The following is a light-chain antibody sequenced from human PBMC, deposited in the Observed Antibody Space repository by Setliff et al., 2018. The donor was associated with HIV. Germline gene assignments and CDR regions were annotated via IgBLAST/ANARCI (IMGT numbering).Light chain of an antibody. CDR2: DVT. Sequence: QSALAQPASVSGSPGQSITISCTGSSSDIGNYESVSWYQQLPGEVPKLVIYDVTKRPSGVSNRFSASKSGNTASLTISGLQTDDEAHYYCSSYVGSDSWIFGGGTKVTV. CDR1: SSDIGNYES. V-gene: IGLV2-23*02. J-gene: IGLJ2*01. CDR3: SSYVGSDSWI.